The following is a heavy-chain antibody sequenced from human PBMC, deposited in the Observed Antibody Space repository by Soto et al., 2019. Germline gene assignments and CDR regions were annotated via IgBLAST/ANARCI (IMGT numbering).Heavy chain of an antibody. Sequence: PGGSLRLSCAASGFPFITYAMSWVRQAPGKGLEWVSIISGSGGSTYYPDSVKGRFTISRDNSKNTLYLQMNSLRADDTAVYYCAKLPAAQSYFDFWGQGTLVTVSS. D-gene: IGHD2-2*01. CDR2: ISGSGGST. V-gene: IGHV3-23*01. CDR3: AKLPAAQSYFDF. CDR1: GFPFITYA. J-gene: IGHJ4*02.